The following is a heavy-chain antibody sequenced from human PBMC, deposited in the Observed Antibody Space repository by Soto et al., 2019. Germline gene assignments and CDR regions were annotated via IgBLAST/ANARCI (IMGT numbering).Heavy chain of an antibody. J-gene: IGHJ4*02. CDR1: GGFIRSGGYY. D-gene: IGHD4-17*01. V-gene: IGHV4-31*03. CDR2: IYYSGGT. Sequence: QVKLQESGPGLVKPSQTLSLSCTVSGGFIRSGGYYWSWIRQHPGKGLEWIGYIYYSGGTDYNPSLKSRVTMSLDTSKNHFSLRLAAVTAADTTVYFCATMHDYGDYAPFDNWGQGTLVTVAT. CDR3: ATMHDYGDYAPFDN.